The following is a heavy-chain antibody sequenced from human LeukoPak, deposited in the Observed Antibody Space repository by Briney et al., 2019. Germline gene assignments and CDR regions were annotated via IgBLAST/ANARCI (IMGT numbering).Heavy chain of an antibody. D-gene: IGHD3-9*01. CDR2: ITTTSSYI. J-gene: IGHJ6*03. Sequence: PGGSLRLSCVASGFTFSGYSMNWVRQAPGKGLEWVSLITTTSSYIYYADSVKGRFTISRDNVKNSLYLQMNSLRAEDTAVYYCARVLTGYSYYYYYYMDVWGKGTTVTVSS. V-gene: IGHV3-21*01. CDR1: GFTFSGYS. CDR3: ARVLTGYSYYYYYYMDV.